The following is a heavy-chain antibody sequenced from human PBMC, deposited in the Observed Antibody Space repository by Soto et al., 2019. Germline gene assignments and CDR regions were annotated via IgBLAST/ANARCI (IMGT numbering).Heavy chain of an antibody. Sequence: SVKVSCNASRDTFSKYAFNWVRQAPGQGLEWMGWIIPIFDSRNYAEKFQGRVAITADESTSTAYMELRSLRFEDTAVYYCARGETYLGVWGQGTTVTVSS. CDR2: IIPIFDSR. V-gene: IGHV1-69*13. CDR1: RDTFSKYA. J-gene: IGHJ6*02. CDR3: ARGETYLGV. D-gene: IGHD3-16*01.